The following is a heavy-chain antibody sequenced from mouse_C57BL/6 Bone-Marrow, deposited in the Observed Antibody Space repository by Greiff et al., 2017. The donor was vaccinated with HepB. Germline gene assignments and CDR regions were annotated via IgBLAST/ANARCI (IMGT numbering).Heavy chain of an antibody. CDR3: ASFTTGVAYWYFDV. J-gene: IGHJ1*03. CDR1: GFTFSSYA. D-gene: IGHD1-1*01. CDR2: ISDGGSYT. V-gene: IGHV5-4*01. Sequence: EVQVVESGGGLVKPGGSLKLSCAASGFTFSSYAMSWVRQTPEKRLEWVATISDGGSYTYYPDNVKGRFTISRDNAKNNLYLQMGHLKSEDTAMYYCASFTTGVAYWYFDVWGTGTTVTVSS.